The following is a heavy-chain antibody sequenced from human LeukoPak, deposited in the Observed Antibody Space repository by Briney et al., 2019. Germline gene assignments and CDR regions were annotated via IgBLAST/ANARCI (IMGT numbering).Heavy chain of an antibody. CDR2: INPNTGVT. CDR1: GYSFTDYY. J-gene: IGHJ3*02. CDR3: AREYYYDSSGYYYPEAFDI. V-gene: IGHV1-2*02. Sequence: ASVKVSCKASGYSFTDYYIHWVRQAPGQGLEWTGWINPNTGVTHYAQKFQGRVTMTRDTSISTAYMELSRLRSDDTAVYYCAREYYYDSSGYYYPEAFDIWGQGTMVTVSS. D-gene: IGHD3-22*01.